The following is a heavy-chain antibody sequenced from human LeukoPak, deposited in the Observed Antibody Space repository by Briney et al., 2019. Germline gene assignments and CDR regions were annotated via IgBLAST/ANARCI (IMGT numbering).Heavy chain of an antibody. CDR1: GFTFDDYA. V-gene: IGHV3-9*01. CDR3: ARTKSIAVAGLSHDPAYYYYYMDV. CDR2: INWNSDSI. D-gene: IGHD6-19*01. Sequence: PGGSLRLSCAVSGFTFDDYAMHWVRQVPGKGLEWVSGINWNSDSIGYADSVKGRFTTSRDNAKNTLYLQMNSLRAEDTAVYYCARTKSIAVAGLSHDPAYYYYYMDVWGKGTTVTVSS. J-gene: IGHJ6*03.